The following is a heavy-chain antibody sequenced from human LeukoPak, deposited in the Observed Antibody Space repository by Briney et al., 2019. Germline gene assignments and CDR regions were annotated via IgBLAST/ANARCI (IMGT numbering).Heavy chain of an antibody. D-gene: IGHD2-21*02. J-gene: IGHJ4*02. Sequence: ASVKVSCKASGYTFTGHDLNWVRQATGQGLEWMGWMNPHSGNTGYAQKCQGRVTMTRDTSINTAYLELSDLRSEDTGVYFCARLIRTVTAPSWGQGTLVTVSS. V-gene: IGHV1-8*01. CDR1: GYTFTGHD. CDR3: ARLIRTVTAPS. CDR2: MNPHSGNT.